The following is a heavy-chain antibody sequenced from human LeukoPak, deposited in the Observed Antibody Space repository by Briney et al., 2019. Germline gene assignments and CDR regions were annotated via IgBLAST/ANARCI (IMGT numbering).Heavy chain of an antibody. CDR3: AIQNLKTTAIVSFDC. Sequence: PGGSLRLSCAASGFSFSKSWMSWVRQAPGKGMELVGRIKSETDGGTTDYAAPVKGRFSVSRDDSGNTLYLQMNSLRTEDTAVYYCAIQNLKTTAIVSFDCWGQGTLVTVSS. J-gene: IGHJ4*02. CDR2: IKSETDGGTT. D-gene: IGHD1-1*01. CDR1: GFSFSKSW. V-gene: IGHV3-15*01.